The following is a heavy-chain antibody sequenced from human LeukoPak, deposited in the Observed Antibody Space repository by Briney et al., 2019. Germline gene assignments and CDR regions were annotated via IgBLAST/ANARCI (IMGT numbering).Heavy chain of an antibody. CDR2: IYNNGDT. CDR1: GGSISRSRCY. Sequence: SETLSLTRSVSGGSISRSRCYWGWSRQPPGKGLEWVGTIYNNGDTYYNPSLKSRLTISVDTSKNQFSLELTSVTDADTAVYYCAIVGCSGSDYFTDYWGQGTLVTVSS. V-gene: IGHV4-39*01. J-gene: IGHJ4*02. D-gene: IGHD5-12*01. CDR3: AIVGCSGSDYFTDY.